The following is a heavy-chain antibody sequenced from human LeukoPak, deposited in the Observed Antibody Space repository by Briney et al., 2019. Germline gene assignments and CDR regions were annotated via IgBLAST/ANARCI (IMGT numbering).Heavy chain of an antibody. Sequence: SVKVSCKASGYTFTSYDINWVRQATGQGLEWMGWMNPNSGNTGYAQKFQGRVTMTRNTSISTAYMELSSLRSEDTAVYYCARGRRVTRRKDYYYYMDVWGKGTTVTVSS. D-gene: IGHD4-11*01. CDR2: MNPNSGNT. CDR1: GYTFTSYD. V-gene: IGHV1-8*01. CDR3: ARGRRVTRRKDYYYYMDV. J-gene: IGHJ6*03.